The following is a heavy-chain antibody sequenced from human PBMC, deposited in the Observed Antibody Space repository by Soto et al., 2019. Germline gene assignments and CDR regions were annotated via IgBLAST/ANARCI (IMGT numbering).Heavy chain of an antibody. CDR2: IYSGGST. J-gene: IGHJ4*02. CDR1: GFTFSGYA. D-gene: IGHD6-19*01. Sequence: GGSLRLSCAASGFTFSGYAMSWVRQAPGKGLEWVSVIYSGGSTYYADSVKGRFTISRDNSKNTLYLQMNSLRAEDTAVYYCARDYRASSGWHFDYWGQGTLVTVSS. CDR3: ARDYRASSGWHFDY. V-gene: IGHV3-66*01.